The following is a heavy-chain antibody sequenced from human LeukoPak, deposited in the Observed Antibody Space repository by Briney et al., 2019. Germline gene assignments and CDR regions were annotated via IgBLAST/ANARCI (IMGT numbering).Heavy chain of an antibody. D-gene: IGHD1-26*01. V-gene: IGHV4-59*01. CDR3: ARAGRWEGRPHAFDI. CDR1: GGSISSYY. CDR2: IYYSGIT. Sequence: SETLSLTGTVSGGSISSYYWSRIRQPPGKGLEWIGYIYYSGITNYNPSLKSRVTISVDTSKNQFSLKLSSVTAADTAVYYCARAGRWEGRPHAFDIWGQGTMVTVSS. J-gene: IGHJ3*02.